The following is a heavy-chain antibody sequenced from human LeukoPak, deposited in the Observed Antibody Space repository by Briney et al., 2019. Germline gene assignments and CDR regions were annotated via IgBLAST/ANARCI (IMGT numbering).Heavy chain of an antibody. D-gene: IGHD3-16*01. Sequence: GGSMRLSCAASGFTFSTYAMNWVRQAPGKGLEWVSYISSSSSPTYYADSVQGRFTISRDNAKNSLYLQMNSLRGEDTAVYYCARDDGGYWGQGTLVTVSS. V-gene: IGHV3-48*01. CDR2: ISSSSSPT. CDR3: ARDDGGY. CDR1: GFTFSTYA. J-gene: IGHJ4*02.